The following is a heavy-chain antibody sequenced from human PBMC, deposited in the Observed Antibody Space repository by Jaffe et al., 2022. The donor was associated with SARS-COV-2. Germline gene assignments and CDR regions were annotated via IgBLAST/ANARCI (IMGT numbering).Heavy chain of an antibody. CDR2: INHSGST. D-gene: IGHD3-9*01. V-gene: IGHV4-34*01. Sequence: QVQLQQWGAGLLKPSETLSLTCAVYGGSFSGYYWSWIRQPPGKGLEWIGEINHSGSTNYNPSLKSRVTISVDTSKNQFSLKLSSVTAADTAVYYCARGRLRYFDWLRVRWFDPWGQGTLVTVSS. CDR1: GGSFSGYY. J-gene: IGHJ5*02. CDR3: ARGRLRYFDWLRVRWFDP.